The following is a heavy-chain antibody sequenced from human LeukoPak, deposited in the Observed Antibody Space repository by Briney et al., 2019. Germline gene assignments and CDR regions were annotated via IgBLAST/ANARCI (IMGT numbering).Heavy chain of an antibody. D-gene: IGHD3-16*01. J-gene: IGHJ4*02. CDR1: GDSVSSNSAA. CDR3: ARFHYGTPDY. V-gene: IGHV6-1*01. Sequence: SQTLSLTCDISGDSVSSNSAAWNWIRQSPSRGLEWLGSTYYRSKWYTDYAVSVKSRISINPDTSQNQFSLQLNSVTPEDTAVYYCARFHYGTPDYWGQGALVTVSS. CDR2: TYYRSKWYT.